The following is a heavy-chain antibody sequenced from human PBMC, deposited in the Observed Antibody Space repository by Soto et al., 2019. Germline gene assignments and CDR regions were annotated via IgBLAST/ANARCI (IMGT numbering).Heavy chain of an antibody. CDR3: AKVGLWWPTSSLANDY. V-gene: IGHV3-30*18. J-gene: IGHJ4*02. CDR2: ISYDGSNK. D-gene: IGHD2-21*01. CDR1: GFTFSSYG. Sequence: QVQLVESGGGVVQPGRSLRLSCAASGFTFSSYGMHWVRQAPGKGLEWVAVISYDGSNKDYADSVKGRFTISRDNSEHTLYLQMNGLRAEDTAVHYCAKVGLWWPTSSLANDYWGQGTLVTVSS.